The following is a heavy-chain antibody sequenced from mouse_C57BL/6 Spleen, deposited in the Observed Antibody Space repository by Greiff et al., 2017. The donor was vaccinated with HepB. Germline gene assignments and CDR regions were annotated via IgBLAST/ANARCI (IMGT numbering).Heavy chain of an antibody. V-gene: IGHV5-17*01. D-gene: IGHD1-1*01. J-gene: IGHJ1*03. Sequence: EVQGVESGGGLVKPGGSLKLSCAASGFTFSDYGMHWVRQAPEKGLEWVAYISSGSSTIYYADTVKGRFTISRDNAKNTLFLQMTSLRSEDTAMYYCARPGDYYGSSYWYFDVWGTRTTVTVSS. CDR2: ISSGSSTI. CDR3: ARPGDYYGSSYWYFDV. CDR1: GFTFSDYG.